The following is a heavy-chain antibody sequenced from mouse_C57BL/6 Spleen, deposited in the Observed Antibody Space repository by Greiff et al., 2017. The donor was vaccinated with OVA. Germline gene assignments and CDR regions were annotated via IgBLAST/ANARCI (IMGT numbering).Heavy chain of an antibody. Sequence: QVQLKQSGAELVRPGSSVTLSCKASGYTFTSYWMHWVKQRPIQGLEWIGNIDPSDSETHYNQKFKDKATLTVDKSSSTAYMQLSSLTSEDSAVYYCARFGLRGGSDYWGQGTTLTVSS. CDR3: ARFGLRGGSDY. CDR2: IDPSDSET. D-gene: IGHD2-4*01. CDR1: GYTFTSYW. J-gene: IGHJ2*01. V-gene: IGHV1-52*01.